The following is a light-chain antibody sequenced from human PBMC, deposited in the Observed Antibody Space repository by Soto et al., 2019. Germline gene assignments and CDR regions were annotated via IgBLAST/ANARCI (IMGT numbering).Light chain of an antibody. V-gene: IGLV1-40*01. CDR3: QSYDSSLSGSGV. CDR1: SSNIGAGYD. CDR2: GNN. Sequence: QPVLTQPPSVSGVPGQWVTISCTGSSSNIGAGYDVHWYQQLPGTAPKLLIYGNNNRPSGVPDRFSGSKSGTSASLAITGLQVEDEADYYCQSYDSSLSGSGVFGGGTKLTVL. J-gene: IGLJ2*01.